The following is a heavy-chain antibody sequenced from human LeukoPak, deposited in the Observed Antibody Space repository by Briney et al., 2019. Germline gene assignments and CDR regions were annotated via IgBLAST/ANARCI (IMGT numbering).Heavy chain of an antibody. V-gene: IGHV3-21*01. J-gene: IGHJ4*02. CDR3: ASLDTAMVGVDY. CDR2: ISSSSSYI. D-gene: IGHD5-18*01. CDR1: GFTFSSYS. Sequence: GGSLRLSCAASGFTFSSYSMNWVRQAPGKGLEWVSSISSSSSYIYYADSVKGRFTISRANAKNSLYLQMNSLRAEDTAVYYCASLDTAMVGVDYWGQGTLVTVSS.